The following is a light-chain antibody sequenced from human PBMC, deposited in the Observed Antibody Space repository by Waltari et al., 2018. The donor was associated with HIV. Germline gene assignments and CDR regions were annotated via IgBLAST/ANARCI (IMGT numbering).Light chain of an antibody. J-gene: IGLJ1*01. CDR1: SSDVGGYTF. V-gene: IGLV2-11*01. Sequence: QSALTQPRSVSGSPGQSVTISCTGTSSDVGGYTFVSWYQHHPGKAPKLVISDVTNRPSGVPDRFSGSKSGNTASLTISGLQAEDEADYYCCSYAGGRTQGVFGSGTRVTVL. CDR2: DVT. CDR3: CSYAGGRTQGV.